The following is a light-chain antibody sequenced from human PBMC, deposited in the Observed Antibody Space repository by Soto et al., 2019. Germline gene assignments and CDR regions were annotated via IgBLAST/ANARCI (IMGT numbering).Light chain of an antibody. J-gene: IGLJ1*01. Sequence: QSVLTQPPSVSGAPGQRVTISCTGSSSNIGAGYDVHWYHQLPGTAPKLLVSTDNHRPSGVPDRLSASKSGASASLAITGLQAGDEAHYYCQSYDKTLTAYVFGTGTKLTVL. CDR2: TDN. V-gene: IGLV1-40*01. CDR1: SSNIGAGYD. CDR3: QSYDKTLTAYV.